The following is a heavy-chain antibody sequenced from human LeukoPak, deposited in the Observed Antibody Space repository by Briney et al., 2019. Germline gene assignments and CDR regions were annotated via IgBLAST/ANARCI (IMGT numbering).Heavy chain of an antibody. V-gene: IGHV3-23*01. D-gene: IGHD6-13*01. CDR1: GFTFSNYA. CDR2: ISGSASST. CDR3: AKTAGIAAAADFDY. Sequence: GGSLRLSCAASGFTFSNYAMSWVRQAPGKGLEWVSAISGSASSTYYADSVKGRFTISRDNSKNTLYLQMNSLRADDTAVYYCAKTAGIAAAADFDYWGQGTLVTVSS. J-gene: IGHJ4*02.